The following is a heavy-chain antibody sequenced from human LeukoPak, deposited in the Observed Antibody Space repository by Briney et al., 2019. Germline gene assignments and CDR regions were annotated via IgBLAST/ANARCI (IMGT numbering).Heavy chain of an antibody. CDR1: GFTFSSYD. V-gene: IGHV3-13*01. D-gene: IGHD1-26*01. Sequence: PGGSLGLSCAASGFTFSSYDMHWVRQVTGKGLEWVSAIDSTGDTYYPGSVKGRFTISRDNAKNSLYLQMNSLRAGDTAVYSCARVSSGGGKSTYFDYWGQGTLVTVSS. J-gene: IGHJ4*02. CDR2: IDSTGDT. CDR3: ARVSSGGGKSTYFDY.